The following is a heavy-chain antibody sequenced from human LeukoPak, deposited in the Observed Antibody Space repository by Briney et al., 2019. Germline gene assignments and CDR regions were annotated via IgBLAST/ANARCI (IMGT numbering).Heavy chain of an antibody. V-gene: IGHV3-23*01. CDR3: AKDLLARPDY. Sequence: GALRLSCAASGFTFSSYAMTWVRQAPGKGLEWVSAISGSGGSTYYADSVKGRFTISRDNSKNTLYLQMNSLRAEDTAVYYCAKDLLARPDYWGQGTLVTVSS. J-gene: IGHJ4*02. CDR1: GFTFSSYA. CDR2: ISGSGGST. D-gene: IGHD2/OR15-2a*01.